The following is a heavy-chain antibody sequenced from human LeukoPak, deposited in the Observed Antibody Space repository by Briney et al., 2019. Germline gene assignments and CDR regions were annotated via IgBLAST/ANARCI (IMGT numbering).Heavy chain of an antibody. Sequence: SVKVSCKASGGTFSSYAISWVRQAPGQGLEWMGGIIPIFGTANYAQKFQGRVTITADESTSTAYMELSSLRSGDTAVYYCARAQWLGYNWFDPWGQGTLVTVSS. CDR3: ARAQWLGYNWFDP. CDR1: GGTFSSYA. CDR2: IIPIFGTA. V-gene: IGHV1-69*13. J-gene: IGHJ5*02. D-gene: IGHD6-19*01.